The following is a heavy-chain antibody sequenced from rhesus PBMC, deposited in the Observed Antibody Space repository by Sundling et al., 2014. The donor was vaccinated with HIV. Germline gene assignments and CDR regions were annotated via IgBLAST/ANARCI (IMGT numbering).Heavy chain of an antibody. CDR1: GFTFSSYG. CDR2: ISSGGDST. V-gene: IGHV3S42*01. J-gene: IGHJ6*01. D-gene: IGHD1-20*01. Sequence: EVQLVESGGGLVQPGGSLRLSCAASGFTFSSYGMYWVRQAPGKGLEWISAISSGGDSTYYADSVKGRFTISRDNSKNTLSLQMNSLRAEDTAVYYCATAIAGTFDGLDSWGQGVVVTVSS. CDR3: ATAIAGTFDGLDS.